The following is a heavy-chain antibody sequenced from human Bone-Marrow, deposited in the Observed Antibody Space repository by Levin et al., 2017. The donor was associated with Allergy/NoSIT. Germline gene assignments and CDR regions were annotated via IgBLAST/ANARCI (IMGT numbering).Heavy chain of an antibody. CDR1: GFIFADYA. V-gene: IGHV3-23*01. Sequence: GGSLRLSCTISGFIFADYAMNWVRQAPGRGLEWVSSLDGSSGKTHYADVVKGRFTISREYSKNTLFLQMNSLRVEDTARYYCAKDRRAYSGSPDYWGQGTLVTVSS. CDR3: AKDRRAYSGSPDY. CDR2: LDGSSGKT. D-gene: IGHD1-26*01. J-gene: IGHJ4*02.